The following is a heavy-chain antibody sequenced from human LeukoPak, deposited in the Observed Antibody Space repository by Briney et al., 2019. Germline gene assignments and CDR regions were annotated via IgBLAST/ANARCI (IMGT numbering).Heavy chain of an antibody. CDR3: ARDCSSTTCQGPVLDF. V-gene: IGHV1-46*01. CDR2: IHPSGGNS. D-gene: IGHD2/OR15-2a*01. Sequence: ASVKISCKASVYTFTSHYVHWVRQAPGQGLEWMGIIHPSGGNSRNTQNFQGRVTMTRDTSTSTVYLELSSLRSEDTAVYYCARDCSSTTCQGPVLDFWGQGTLVTVSS. J-gene: IGHJ4*02. CDR1: VYTFTSHY.